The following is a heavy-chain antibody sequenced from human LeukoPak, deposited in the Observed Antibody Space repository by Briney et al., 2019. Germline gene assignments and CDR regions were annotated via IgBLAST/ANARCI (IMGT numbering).Heavy chain of an antibody. V-gene: IGHV3-64D*09. Sequence: GGSLRLSSSASGFTFTSFATHWVRQAPGKGLESVSAITSSGGGTFYADSVRGRFTISRDNSKNTLFLQMSSLRPEDTAVYYCVKDWSYDNSSYNLRRAYWGQGTLVTVSS. CDR1: GFTFTSFA. CDR3: VKDWSYDNSSYNLRRAY. CDR2: ITSSGGGT. J-gene: IGHJ4*02. D-gene: IGHD3-22*01.